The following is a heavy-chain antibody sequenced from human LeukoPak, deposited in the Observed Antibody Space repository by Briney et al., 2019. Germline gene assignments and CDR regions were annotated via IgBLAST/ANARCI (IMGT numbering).Heavy chain of an antibody. J-gene: IGHJ4*02. V-gene: IGHV3-30-3*01. D-gene: IGHD3-22*01. CDR1: GFTFSSYA. CDR2: ISYDGSSK. Sequence: GGSLRLSCAASGFTFSSYAMHWVRQAPGKGLEWVAVISYDGSSKYYADSVKGRFTISRDNSKNTLYLQMNSLRAEDTAVYYCARDPRVVVIMGYFDYWGQGTLVTVSS. CDR3: ARDPRVVVIMGYFDY.